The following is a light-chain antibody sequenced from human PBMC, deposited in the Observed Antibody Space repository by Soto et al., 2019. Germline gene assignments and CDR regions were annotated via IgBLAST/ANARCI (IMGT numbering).Light chain of an antibody. CDR2: GAS. Sequence: ELVLTQSPATLSLSRRERATLSCRASQSVSSYLAWYQQKPGQAPRLLMYGASTRATGIPARFSGSGSGTEFTLTISSLQSEDFAVYYCQQYNNWPLTFGGGTKVDI. CDR1: QSVSSY. V-gene: IGKV3-15*01. J-gene: IGKJ4*01. CDR3: QQYNNWPLT.